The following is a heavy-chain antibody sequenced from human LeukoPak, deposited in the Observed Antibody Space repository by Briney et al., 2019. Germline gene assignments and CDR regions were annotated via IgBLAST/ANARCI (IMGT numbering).Heavy chain of an antibody. V-gene: IGHV3-7*04. CDR2: VKQDGSDK. D-gene: IGHD3-3*01. Sequence: SGGSLRLSCAASGFTFSGYWMSWVRQAPGKGLEWVASVKQDGSDKYYVDSVKGRFIISRDNAKNSLYVQMNSLRAEDTAVYYCARARGSGRSWYFDRWGRGTVVTVSS. CDR1: GFTFSGYW. J-gene: IGHJ2*01. CDR3: ARARGSGRSWYFDR.